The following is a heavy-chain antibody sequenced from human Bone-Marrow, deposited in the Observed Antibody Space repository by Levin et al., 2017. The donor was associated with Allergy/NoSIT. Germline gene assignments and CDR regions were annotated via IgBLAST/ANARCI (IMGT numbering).Heavy chain of an antibody. D-gene: IGHD4-23*01. CDR1: GFTFSSYS. Sequence: SCAASGFTFSSYSMNWVRQAPGKGLEWVSYISSSSSTIYYADSVKGRFTISRDNAKNSLYLQMNSLRDEDTAVYYCAEGLMTTVVTPGLGGQGTLVTVSS. CDR2: ISSSSSTI. J-gene: IGHJ4*02. V-gene: IGHV3-48*02. CDR3: AEGLMTTVVTPGL.